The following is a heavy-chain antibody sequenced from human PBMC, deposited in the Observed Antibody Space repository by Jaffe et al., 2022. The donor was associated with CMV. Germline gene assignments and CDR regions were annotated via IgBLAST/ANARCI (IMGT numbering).Heavy chain of an antibody. D-gene: IGHD3-22*01. J-gene: IGHJ5*02. V-gene: IGHV2-5*02. Sequence: QITLKESGPTLVKPTQTLTLTCTFSGFSLSTSGVGVGWIRQPPGKALEWLALIYWDDDKRYSPSLKSRLTITKDTSKNQVVLTMTNMDPVDTATYYCALEKTYYYDSSGYLNWFDPWGQGTLVTVSS. CDR2: IYWDDDK. CDR1: GFSLSTSGVG. CDR3: ALEKTYYYDSSGYLNWFDP.